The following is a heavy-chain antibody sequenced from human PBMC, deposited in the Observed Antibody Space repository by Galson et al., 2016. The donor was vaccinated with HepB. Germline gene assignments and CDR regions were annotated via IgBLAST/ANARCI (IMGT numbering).Heavy chain of an antibody. J-gene: IGHJ4*02. V-gene: IGHV5-51*01. CDR3: ARQTAEGSFDY. CDR2: IFPTSPGT. D-gene: IGHD2-21*02. CDR1: GYRFNTYW. Sequence: QSGAEVKKPGESLKISCQGSGYRFNTYWIAWVRQMPGKGLEWMGMIFPTSPGTRYSPSLQGQVTISADKSLSIAYLQWSSLRASDTAMYYCARQTAEGSFDYWGQGTLVTVSS.